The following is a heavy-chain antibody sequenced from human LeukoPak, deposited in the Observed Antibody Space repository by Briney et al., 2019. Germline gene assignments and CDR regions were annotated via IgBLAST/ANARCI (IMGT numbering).Heavy chain of an antibody. Sequence: GGSLRLSCAASGFTFDDYGMSWVRQAPGRGLEWVSVFNCNCGSTGYADSVQGRFTISRDNAKRSLFLQISILRVEATTVYYCARDAGIAVAHNWFGPWGQGTLVTVSS. V-gene: IGHV3-20*04. J-gene: IGHJ5*02. CDR3: ARDAGIAVAHNWFGP. CDR2: FNCNCGST. CDR1: GFTFDDYG. D-gene: IGHD6-19*01.